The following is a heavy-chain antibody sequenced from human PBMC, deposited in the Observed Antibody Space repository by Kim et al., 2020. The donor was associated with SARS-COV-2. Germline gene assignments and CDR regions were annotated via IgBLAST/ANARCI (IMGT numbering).Heavy chain of an antibody. D-gene: IGHD2-15*01. CDR3: ARVGVVAATDY. Sequence: KSSQKFQGRGTITRDTSASTAYMELGSVRSEDTAVYYCARVGVVAATDYWGQGTLVTVSS. J-gene: IGHJ4*02. V-gene: IGHV1-3*01.